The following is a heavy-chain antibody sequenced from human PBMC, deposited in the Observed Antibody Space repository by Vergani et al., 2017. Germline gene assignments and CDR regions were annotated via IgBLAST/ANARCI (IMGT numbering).Heavy chain of an antibody. Sequence: EVQLVESGGGLVQPGRSLRLSCTASGFTFGDYAMSWFRQAPGKGLEWVANIKQDGSEKYYVDSVKGRFTISRDNAKNSLYLQMNSLRAEDTAVYYCARESYSSSFFDYWGQGTLVTVSS. CDR3: ARESYSSSFFDY. D-gene: IGHD6-13*01. CDR2: IKQDGSEK. CDR1: GFTFGDYA. J-gene: IGHJ4*02. V-gene: IGHV3-7*01.